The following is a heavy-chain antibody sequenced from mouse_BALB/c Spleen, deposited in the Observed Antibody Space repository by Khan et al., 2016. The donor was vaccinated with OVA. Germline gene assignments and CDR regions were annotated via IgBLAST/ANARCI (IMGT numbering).Heavy chain of an antibody. CDR2: ISYSGST. D-gene: IGHD4-1*01. Sequence: EVQLQESGPGLVKPSQSLSLTCTVTGYSITSDYAWNWIRQFPGNKLEWMGYISYSGSTTYNPSLQSRISITRDPSKNQFFLQLKSVTTEDTATYYCASELGRYYAMDYWGQGTSVTVSS. J-gene: IGHJ4*01. CDR3: ASELGRYYAMDY. V-gene: IGHV3-2*02. CDR1: GYSITSDYA.